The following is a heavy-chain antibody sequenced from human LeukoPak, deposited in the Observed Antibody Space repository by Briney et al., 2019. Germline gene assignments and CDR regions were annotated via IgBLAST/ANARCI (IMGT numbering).Heavy chain of an antibody. Sequence: SGGSLRLSCVASGFTFSNYWMSWVRQAPGKGLEWVANIKQDGSEKYYVDSVEGRFTISRDNAKKSLYLQMNSLRAEDTAVYYCARESYSGSYNRGFDPWGQGTLVTVSS. J-gene: IGHJ5*02. V-gene: IGHV3-7*01. CDR2: IKQDGSEK. CDR3: ARESYSGSYNRGFDP. CDR1: GFTFSNYW. D-gene: IGHD1-26*01.